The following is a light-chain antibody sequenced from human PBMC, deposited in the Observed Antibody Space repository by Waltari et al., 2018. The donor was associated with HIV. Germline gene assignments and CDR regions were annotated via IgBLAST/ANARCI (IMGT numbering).Light chain of an antibody. Sequence: EIVLTQSPATLSLSPVERATLSCRASQSVSGYLAWYQQKPGQAPRFLIYDASNRATGIPARFSGSGSGTDFTLIISSLEPEDFAVYYCQQRSNWRGFTFGPGTKVDIK. CDR1: QSVSGY. CDR2: DAS. V-gene: IGKV3-11*01. J-gene: IGKJ3*01. CDR3: QQRSNWRGFT.